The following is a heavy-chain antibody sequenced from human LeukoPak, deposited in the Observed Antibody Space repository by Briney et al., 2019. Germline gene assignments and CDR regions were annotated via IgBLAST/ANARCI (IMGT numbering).Heavy chain of an antibody. CDR1: GFTFSSYA. D-gene: IGHD3-9*01. J-gene: IGHJ6*03. CDR3: ARQPYYDILTGDFYYYYMDV. Sequence: HPGGSLRLSCAASGFTFSSYAMSWVRQAPGKGLEWVSAISGSGGSTYYADSVKGRFTISRDNSKNTLYLQMNSLRAEDTAVYYCARQPYYDILTGDFYYYYMDVWGKGTTVTVSS. V-gene: IGHV3-23*01. CDR2: ISGSGGST.